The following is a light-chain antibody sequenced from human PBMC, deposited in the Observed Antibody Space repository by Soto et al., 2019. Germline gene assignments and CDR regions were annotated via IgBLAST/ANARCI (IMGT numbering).Light chain of an antibody. CDR3: SSYTSSSTPL. Sequence: QSALTQPASVSGSPGRSITISCTGPSVDVGAYNYVSWYQQYPGKAPKLMIYDVSNRPSGVSNRFSGSKSGNTASLTISGLQAEDEADYYCSSYTSSSTPLFGGGTKLTVL. V-gene: IGLV2-14*01. CDR2: DVS. CDR1: SVDVGAYNY. J-gene: IGLJ2*01.